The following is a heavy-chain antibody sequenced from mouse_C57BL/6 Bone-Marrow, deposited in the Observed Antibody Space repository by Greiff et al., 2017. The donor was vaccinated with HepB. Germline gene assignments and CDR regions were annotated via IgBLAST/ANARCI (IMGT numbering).Heavy chain of an antibody. V-gene: IGHV10-3*01. CDR2: ISSKSSNYAT. CDR3: VREGSYYGYPDY. D-gene: IGHD2-2*01. Sequence: EVQGVEPGGGLVQPKGSLKLSCAASGFTFNTYSMHWVRQTPGKGLEWVARISSKSSNYATYYADSVKDRFTIYRDESQSMLYLQMSNLKTEDTAMYYCVREGSYYGYPDYWGQGTTLTVSS. J-gene: IGHJ2*01. CDR1: GFTFNTYS.